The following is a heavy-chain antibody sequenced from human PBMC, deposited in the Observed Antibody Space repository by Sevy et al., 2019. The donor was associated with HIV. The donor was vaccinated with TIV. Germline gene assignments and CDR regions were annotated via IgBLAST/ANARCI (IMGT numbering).Heavy chain of an antibody. V-gene: IGHV3-20*04. D-gene: IGHD2-21*02. J-gene: IGHJ4*01. CDR2: IIWNGGAT. Sequence: GGSLRLSCAASEFTFDDYGMSWVRQAPGKGLEWASAIIWNGGATSYADSVKGRFSISRDNTKNSLYLQMNSLRAEDTAFYFCAREKSCGGDCYYFDYWGHGTLVTVSS. CDR1: EFTFDDYG. CDR3: AREKSCGGDCYYFDY.